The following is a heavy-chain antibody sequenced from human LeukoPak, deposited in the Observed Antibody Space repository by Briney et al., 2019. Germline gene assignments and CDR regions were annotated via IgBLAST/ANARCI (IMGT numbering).Heavy chain of an antibody. CDR3: AREGSGSYLDY. V-gene: IGHV4-59*12. Sequence: SETLSLTCTVSGGSISSYYWSWIRQPPGKGLEWIGYIYYSGSTYYNPSLKSRLTISVDTSKKQFSLKLDSVTAADTAVYYCAREGSGSYLDYWGQGTLVTVSS. J-gene: IGHJ4*02. CDR1: GGSISSYY. D-gene: IGHD1-26*01. CDR2: IYYSGST.